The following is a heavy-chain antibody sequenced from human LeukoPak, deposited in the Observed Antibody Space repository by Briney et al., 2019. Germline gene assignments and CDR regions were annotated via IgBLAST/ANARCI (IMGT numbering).Heavy chain of an antibody. CDR3: ARDRGIVGATNAFDI. J-gene: IGHJ3*02. Sequence: PGGSLRLSCAASGFTFSSYAMSWVRQAPGKGLEWVSAISGSGGSTYYADSVKGRFTISRDNAKNSLYLQMNSLRAEDTAVYYCARDRGIVGATNAFDIWGQGTMVTVSS. CDR2: ISGSGGST. D-gene: IGHD1-26*01. V-gene: IGHV3-23*01. CDR1: GFTFSSYA.